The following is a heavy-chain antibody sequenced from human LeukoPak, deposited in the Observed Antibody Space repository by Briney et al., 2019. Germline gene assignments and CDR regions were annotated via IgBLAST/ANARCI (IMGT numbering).Heavy chain of an antibody. Sequence: ASVKVSCKASGYTFTSYDISWVRQAPGQGLEWMGWISTFNGNTDYAQKLQARVTMTTDTSTTTAYMELRSLRSDDTAVYYCARVKQLVSPWFDPWGLGTLVTVSS. V-gene: IGHV1-18*01. J-gene: IGHJ5*02. D-gene: IGHD6-13*01. CDR2: ISTFNGNT. CDR3: ARVKQLVSPWFDP. CDR1: GYTFTSYD.